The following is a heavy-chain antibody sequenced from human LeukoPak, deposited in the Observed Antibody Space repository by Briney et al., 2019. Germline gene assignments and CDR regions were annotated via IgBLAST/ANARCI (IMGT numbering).Heavy chain of an antibody. CDR2: INTNTGNP. Sequence: ASVKVSCKASGYTFIGYSINWVRQAPGQGLEWMGWINTNTGNPTYAQGFTGRFVFSLDTSVSTAYLQISSLKAEDTAVYYCAGDAATINFDQWGQGTLVTVSS. J-gene: IGHJ4*02. V-gene: IGHV7-4-1*02. CDR3: AGDAATINFDQ. CDR1: GYTFIGYS. D-gene: IGHD5-12*01.